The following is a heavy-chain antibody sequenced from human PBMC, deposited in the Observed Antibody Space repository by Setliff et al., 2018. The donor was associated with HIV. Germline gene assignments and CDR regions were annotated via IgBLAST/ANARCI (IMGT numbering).Heavy chain of an antibody. J-gene: IGHJ6*02. V-gene: IGHV1-8*03. D-gene: IGHD3-10*01. CDR2: MNPESGDT. CDR3: ARNFGLSPSGKYYYYYGMDI. CDR1: GYTFTNFD. Sequence: ASVKVSCKASGYTFTNFDINWVRQATGQGLEWMGWMNPESGDTGYAQKFQDRVTITRNTSINAAYMELRGLRSDDTAVYYCARNFGLSPSGKYYYYYGMDIWGQGTTVTVS.